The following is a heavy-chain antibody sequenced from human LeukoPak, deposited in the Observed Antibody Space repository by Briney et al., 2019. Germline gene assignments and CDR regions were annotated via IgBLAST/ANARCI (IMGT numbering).Heavy chain of an antibody. Sequence: SETLSLTCAVSDDSFSSHYWTWIRQPPGKGLEWIGYISYIGSTNYNPSLKSRVTISIDTSKNQFSLKLTSVTSADTAVYYCARDLVTVTKGFDIWGQGTMVSVSS. V-gene: IGHV4-59*11. CDR2: ISYIGST. D-gene: IGHD4-17*01. CDR3: ARDLVTVTKGFDI. J-gene: IGHJ3*02. CDR1: DDSFSSHY.